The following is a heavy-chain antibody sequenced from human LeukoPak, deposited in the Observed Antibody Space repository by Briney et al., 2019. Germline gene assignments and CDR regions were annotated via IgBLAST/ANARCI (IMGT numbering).Heavy chain of an antibody. Sequence: GESLKISCQGSGYSFNTYWIAWVRQMPGKGLEWMGIIYPGDSDTRYSPSFQGQITMSADKSINTAYLWWSSLKASDTAMYYCARAYYCGGGGCKLEYWGQGTLVTVSS. V-gene: IGHV5-51*01. D-gene: IGHD2-21*01. J-gene: IGHJ4*02. CDR3: ARAYYCGGGGCKLEY. CDR2: IYPGDSDT. CDR1: GYSFNTYW.